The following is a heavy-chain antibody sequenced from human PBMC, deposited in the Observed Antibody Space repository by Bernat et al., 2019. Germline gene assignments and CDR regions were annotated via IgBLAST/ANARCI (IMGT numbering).Heavy chain of an antibody. V-gene: IGHV3-72*01. Sequence: EVQLVESGGGLVQPGGSLRLSCAGSGFTLSDHYMDWIRQAPGKGLEWVGLTRDKAKSYTTEYAASVKGRFTISRDDSGSSLYLQMNSLKSEDTAVYYCARLPTSVVVTADWGQGTLVIVSS. CDR3: ARLPTSVVVTAD. J-gene: IGHJ4*02. CDR2: TRDKAKSYTT. CDR1: GFTLSDHY. D-gene: IGHD2-21*02.